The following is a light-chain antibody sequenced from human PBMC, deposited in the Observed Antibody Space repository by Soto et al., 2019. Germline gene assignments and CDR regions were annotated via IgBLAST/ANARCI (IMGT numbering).Light chain of an antibody. Sequence: QSVLTQPPSASGTPGQRVTISCSGSRSNIGSNTVNWYQQFPGTAPKLLIYSNNQRPPGVPDRFSGSKSGTSASLAISGLQSEDEADYYCAAWDDSLNGFWVFGGGTQLTVL. CDR3: AAWDDSLNGFWV. V-gene: IGLV1-44*01. CDR1: RSNIGSNT. J-gene: IGLJ3*02. CDR2: SNN.